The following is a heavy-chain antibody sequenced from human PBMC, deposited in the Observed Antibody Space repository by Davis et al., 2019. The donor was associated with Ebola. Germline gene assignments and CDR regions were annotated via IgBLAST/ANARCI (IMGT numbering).Heavy chain of an antibody. CDR2: IYYDGAT. CDR1: GSVMYSHY. V-gene: IGHV4-59*11. CDR3: ARVQRGYGDYVFDY. Sequence: PSETLSLTCTVSGSVMYSHYWSWVRRPPGKGLEWIGYIYYDGATNFNPSLKSRVSISADTSKSQFSLNLTSVTSADTAVYYCARVQRGYGDYVFDYWGHGSLVTVSS. D-gene: IGHD4-17*01. J-gene: IGHJ4*01.